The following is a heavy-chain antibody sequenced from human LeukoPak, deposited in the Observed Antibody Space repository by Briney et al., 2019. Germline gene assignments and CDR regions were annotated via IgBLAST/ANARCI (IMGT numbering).Heavy chain of an antibody. CDR3: AKGSRGATVDLDY. CDR2: ITASGDST. D-gene: IGHD5-12*01. Sequence: GGSLRLSCAASGFIFRSFVMRWVRQAPGKGLEWVSSITASGDSTYYADSVKGRFTISRDNSKNTLYLQMDSLRAEDTAIYYCAKGSRGATVDLDYWGQGTLVTVSS. CDR1: GFIFRSFV. J-gene: IGHJ4*02. V-gene: IGHV3-23*01.